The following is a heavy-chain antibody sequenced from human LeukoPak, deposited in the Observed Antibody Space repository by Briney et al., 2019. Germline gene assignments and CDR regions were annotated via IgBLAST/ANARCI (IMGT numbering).Heavy chain of an antibody. CDR2: INHSGST. Sequence: PSETLSLTCAVYGGSFSGYYWSWIRQPPGKGLEWIGEINHSGSTNYNPSLKSRVTISVDTSKNQFSLKLSSVTAADTALYYCASTRSGYHDYWGQGTLVAVSS. CDR1: GGSFSGYY. D-gene: IGHD3-3*01. V-gene: IGHV4-34*01. J-gene: IGHJ4*02. CDR3: ASTRSGYHDY.